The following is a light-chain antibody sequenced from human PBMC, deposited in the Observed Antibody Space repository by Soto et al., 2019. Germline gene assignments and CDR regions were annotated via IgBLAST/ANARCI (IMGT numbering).Light chain of an antibody. CDR2: GAS. Sequence: EIVMTQSPGTLSLSPGDTATLSCRASQTVSSNYLAWCQQRPGQAPRLLIYGASTRAAGIPDRFSGSGSGTEFTLTISSLQSEDFAVYYCQQYNHWPRTFGRGTKVDIK. V-gene: IGKV3D-15*01. J-gene: IGKJ1*01. CDR1: QTVSSN. CDR3: QQYNHWPRT.